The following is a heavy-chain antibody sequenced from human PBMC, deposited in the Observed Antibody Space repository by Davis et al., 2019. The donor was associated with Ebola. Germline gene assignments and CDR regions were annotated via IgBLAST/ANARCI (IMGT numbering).Heavy chain of an antibody. J-gene: IGHJ6*02. CDR2: IRSKAYGGTT. D-gene: IGHD1-26*01. Sequence: PGGSLRLSCTASGFTFGDYAMSWVRQAPGKGLEWVGFIRSKAYGGTTEYAASVKGRFTISRDDSKSIAYLQMNSLKTEDTAVYYCTGILHSGSYYLLYYYYYGMDVWGQGTTVTVSS. V-gene: IGHV3-49*04. CDR1: GFTFGDYA. CDR3: TGILHSGSYYLLYYYYYGMDV.